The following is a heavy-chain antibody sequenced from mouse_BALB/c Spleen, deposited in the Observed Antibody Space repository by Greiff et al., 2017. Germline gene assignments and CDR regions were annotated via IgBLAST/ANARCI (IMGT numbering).Heavy chain of an antibody. Sequence: EVKLVESGGGLVQPGGSMKLSCVASGFTFSSYWMSWVRQSPEKGLEWVAEIRLKSDNYATHYAESVKGKFTISRDDSKSRLYLKMNSLRAEDTGIYYFTGTWFAYWGQGTLVTVSA. D-gene: IGHD4-1*01. J-gene: IGHJ3*01. CDR1: GFTFSSYW. CDR2: IRLKSDNYAT. CDR3: TGTWFAY. V-gene: IGHV6-6*02.